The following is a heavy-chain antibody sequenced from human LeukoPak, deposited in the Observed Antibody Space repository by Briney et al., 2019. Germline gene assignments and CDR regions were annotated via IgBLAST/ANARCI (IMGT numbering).Heavy chain of an antibody. CDR1: GFTFSSYP. CDR3: AREAAFDM. Sequence: GGSLRLSCAASGFTFSSYPMNWVRQAPGKGLEWVSSISSSSTYTFYADSVKGRFTISRDNAKNSLYLQMNSLRAEDTAVYYCAREAAFDMWGQGAMVTVSS. V-gene: IGHV3-21*06. CDR2: ISSSSTYT. J-gene: IGHJ3*02.